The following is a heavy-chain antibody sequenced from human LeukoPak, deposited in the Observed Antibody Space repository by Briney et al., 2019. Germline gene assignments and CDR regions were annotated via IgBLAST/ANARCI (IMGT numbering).Heavy chain of an antibody. CDR2: INSDGSST. J-gene: IGHJ4*02. V-gene: IGHV3-74*01. D-gene: IGHD3-22*01. CDR3: AREDAPGGYYDSSGYYYEDY. Sequence: GGSLRLSCAASGFTFSSYWMHWVRQTPGKGLVWVSRINSDGSSTNYADSVKGRFTIFRDNAQNTLYLQMSSLRAEDTAVYYCAREDAPGGYYDSSGYYYEDYWGQGTLVTVSS. CDR1: GFTFSSYW.